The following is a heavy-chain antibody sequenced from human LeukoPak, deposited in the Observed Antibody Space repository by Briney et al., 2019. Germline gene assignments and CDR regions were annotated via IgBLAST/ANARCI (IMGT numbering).Heavy chain of an antibody. J-gene: IGHJ4*02. CDR3: ARDILRDYGDFLGY. CDR2: IYYSGST. D-gene: IGHD4-17*01. Sequence: SETLSLTCTVSGGSISSSSYYWGWIRQPPGKGLEWIGSIYYSGSTYYNPSLKSRVTISVDTSKNQFSLKLSSVTAADTAVYYCARDILRDYGDFLGYWGQGTLVTVSS. CDR1: GGSISSSSYY. V-gene: IGHV4-39*07.